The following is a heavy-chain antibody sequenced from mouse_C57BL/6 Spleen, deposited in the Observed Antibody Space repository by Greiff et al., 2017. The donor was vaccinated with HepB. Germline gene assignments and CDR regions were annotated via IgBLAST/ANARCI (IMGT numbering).Heavy chain of an antibody. CDR1: GFTFSDYG. CDR2: ISSGSSTI. Sequence: EVKLVESGGGLVKPGGSLKLSCAASGFTFSDYGMHWVRQAPEKGLEWVAYISSGSSTIYYADTVKGRFTISRDNAKNTLFLQMTSLRSEDTAMYYCARRRDYYGSSYYAMDYWGQGTSVTVSS. D-gene: IGHD1-1*01. V-gene: IGHV5-17*01. J-gene: IGHJ4*01. CDR3: ARRRDYYGSSYYAMDY.